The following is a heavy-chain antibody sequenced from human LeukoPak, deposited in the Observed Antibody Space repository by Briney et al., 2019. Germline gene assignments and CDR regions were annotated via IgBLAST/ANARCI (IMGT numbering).Heavy chain of an antibody. Sequence: GGSLRLSCAASGFTFSSYGMHWVRQAPGKGLEWVAVISYDGSNKYYADSVKGRFTISRDNSKNTLYLQMNSLRAEDTAVYYCARAGNVAAAIDYWGQGTLVTVSS. CDR1: GFTFSSYG. J-gene: IGHJ4*02. V-gene: IGHV3-30*03. CDR2: ISYDGSNK. CDR3: ARAGNVAAAIDY. D-gene: IGHD6-13*01.